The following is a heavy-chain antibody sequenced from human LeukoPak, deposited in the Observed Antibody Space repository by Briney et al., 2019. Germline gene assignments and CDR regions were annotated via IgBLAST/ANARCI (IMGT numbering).Heavy chain of an antibody. V-gene: IGHV3-23*01. CDR1: GFTFSSYA. CDR2: ISGSGGST. J-gene: IGHJ4*02. CDR3: AKGYTAMVINYFDY. D-gene: IGHD5-18*01. Sequence: GGSLRLSCAASGFTFSSYAMSWVRQAPGKGLEWVSAISGSGGSTYYADSVKGRFTISRDNSKNTLYLQMNSLRAEDTAVYHCAKGYTAMVINYFDYWGQGTLVTVSS.